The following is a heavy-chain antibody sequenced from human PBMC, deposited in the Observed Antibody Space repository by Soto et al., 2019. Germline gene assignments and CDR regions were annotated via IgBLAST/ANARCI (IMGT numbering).Heavy chain of an antibody. Sequence: SLRLSCAASGFTFSSYWMSWVRQAPGKGLEWVANIKQDGSEKYYVDSVKGRFTISRDNAKNSLYLQMNSLRAEDTAVYYCARDSYSIAVAGDFDYWGQGTLVTVSS. CDR3: ARDSYSIAVAGDFDY. CDR2: IKQDGSEK. V-gene: IGHV3-7*01. J-gene: IGHJ4*02. D-gene: IGHD6-19*01. CDR1: GFTFSSYW.